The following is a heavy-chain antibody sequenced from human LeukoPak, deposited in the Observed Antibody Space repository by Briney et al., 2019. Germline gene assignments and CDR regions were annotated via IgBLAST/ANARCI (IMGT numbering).Heavy chain of an antibody. V-gene: IGHV4-30-2*01. Sequence: SETLSLTCTVSGGSISSGGYYWSWIRQPPGKGLEWIGYIYHSGSTYYNPSLKSRVTISVDRSKNQFSLKLSSVTAADTAVYYCARDLHNFSSSSSLYYYMDVWGKGTTVTVSS. J-gene: IGHJ6*03. D-gene: IGHD6-6*01. CDR2: IYHSGST. CDR3: ARDLHNFSSSSSLYYYMDV. CDR1: GGSISSGGYY.